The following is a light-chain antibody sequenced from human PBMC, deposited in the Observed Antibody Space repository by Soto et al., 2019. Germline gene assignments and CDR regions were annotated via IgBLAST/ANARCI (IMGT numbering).Light chain of an antibody. V-gene: IGKV1-39*01. CDR1: QSISTY. CDR3: QQGFSTPWT. CDR2: AAS. Sequence: DIQMTQSPSSLSASVGDRVTITCRASQSISTYLHRYQQKEGKAPELLVYAASNLQSGFPSRFSGSGSGTDFTLTVNSLQAEDFATYYCQQGFSTPWTFGQGTKVDIK. J-gene: IGKJ1*01.